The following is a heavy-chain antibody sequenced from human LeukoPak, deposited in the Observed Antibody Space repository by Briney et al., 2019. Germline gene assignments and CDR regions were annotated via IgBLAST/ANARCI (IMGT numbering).Heavy chain of an antibody. CDR2: IYTSGST. CDR1: GGSISSYY. Sequence: SETLSLTCTVSGGSISSYYWSWIRQPAGKGLEWIGRIYTSGSTNYNPSLKSRVTMSVDTSKNQFSLELSSVTAADTAVYYCARDGGAHSYYYYGMDVWGQGTTVTVSS. D-gene: IGHD2-21*01. CDR3: ARDGGAHSYYYYGMDV. V-gene: IGHV4-4*07. J-gene: IGHJ6*02.